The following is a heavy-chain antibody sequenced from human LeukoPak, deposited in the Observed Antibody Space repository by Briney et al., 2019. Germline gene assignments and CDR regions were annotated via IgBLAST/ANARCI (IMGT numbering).Heavy chain of an antibody. CDR2: IKQDGSEK. Sequence: GESLRLSCAASGFPFSSYWMSWVRQAPGKGLEWVANIKQDGSEKYYVDSVKGRFTIFRDNAKNSLYLQMNSLRAEDTAVYYCARDVCSSISCYHNWFDPWGQGTLVTVSS. D-gene: IGHD2-2*01. CDR3: ARDVCSSISCYHNWFDP. J-gene: IGHJ5*02. CDR1: GFPFSSYW. V-gene: IGHV3-7*01.